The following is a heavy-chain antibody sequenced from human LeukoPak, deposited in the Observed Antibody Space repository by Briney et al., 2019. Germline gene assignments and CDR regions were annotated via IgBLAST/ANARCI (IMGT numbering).Heavy chain of an antibody. Sequence: GGTLRLSCAASGFTFSSYAMSWVRQAPGKGLEWVSAISASGGSTYYADSVKSRFTISRDKSKNTLYLKMNSLRAEDTAVYYCAKGKRVFGVVIVNFDYWGQGTLVTVSS. CDR1: GFTFSSYA. V-gene: IGHV3-23*01. J-gene: IGHJ4*02. D-gene: IGHD3-3*01. CDR2: ISASGGST. CDR3: AKGKRVFGVVIVNFDY.